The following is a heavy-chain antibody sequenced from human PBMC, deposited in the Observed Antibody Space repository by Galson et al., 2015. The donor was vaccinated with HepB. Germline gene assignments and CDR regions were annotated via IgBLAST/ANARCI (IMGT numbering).Heavy chain of an antibody. CDR1: GFTFSSYA. Sequence: SLRLSCAASGFTFSSYAMSWVRQAPGKGLEWVSSICGSGGSTYYADSVKGRFTISADKSISTAYLQWSSLKASDTAMYYCARHGGRQDYYYYGMDVWGQGTTVTVSS. J-gene: IGHJ6*02. CDR3: ARHGGRQDYYYYGMDV. D-gene: IGHD3-16*01. CDR2: ICGSGGST. V-gene: IGHV3-23*01.